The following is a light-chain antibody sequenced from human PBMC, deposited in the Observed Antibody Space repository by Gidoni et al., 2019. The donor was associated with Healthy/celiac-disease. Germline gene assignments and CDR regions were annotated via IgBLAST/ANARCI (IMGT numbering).Light chain of an antibody. CDR2: KVS. J-gene: IGKJ1*01. CDR1: QSLVYSDGNTY. Sequence: DVVMTQSPLSLPVTLGQPASISCRSSQSLVYSDGNTYLNWFQQRPGQSPRRLMYKVSNRDSGVPVRFSGSGSDSDLTLRIVRVEAVDVWVCFCVQRTHSWTFGQGTKLEIK. CDR3: VQRTHSWT. V-gene: IGKV2-30*01.